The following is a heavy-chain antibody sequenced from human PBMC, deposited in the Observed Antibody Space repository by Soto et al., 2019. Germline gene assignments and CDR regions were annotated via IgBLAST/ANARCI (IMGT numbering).Heavy chain of an antibody. D-gene: IGHD3-10*01. J-gene: IGHJ4*02. CDR3: ARASLFMVRGVIMPFIFDY. CDR2: IWYDGSNK. Sequence: QVQLVESGGGVVQPGRSLRLSCAASGFTFSSYGMHWVRQAPGKGLEWVAVIWYDGSNKYYADSVKGRFTISRDNSKNTLYLQMNSLRADDTAVYYCARASLFMVRGVIMPFIFDYWGQGTLVTVSS. CDR1: GFTFSSYG. V-gene: IGHV3-33*01.